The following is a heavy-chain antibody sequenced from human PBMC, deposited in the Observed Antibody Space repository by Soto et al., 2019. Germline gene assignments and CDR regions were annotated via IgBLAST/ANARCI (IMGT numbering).Heavy chain of an antibody. CDR3: ATTPWVITVITSFDH. V-gene: IGHV3-23*01. D-gene: IGHD3-16*01. J-gene: IGHJ4*02. CDR1: GFTFNKYA. CDR2: ISGSGAST. Sequence: GGTLRLSWVASGFTFNKYALAWVRQAPGKGLDWVSAISGSGASTYDADSVKGWFTISRDNSNNTLYLQMNSLRAEDTAVYYCATTPWVITVITSFDHWGQGTPVTVST.